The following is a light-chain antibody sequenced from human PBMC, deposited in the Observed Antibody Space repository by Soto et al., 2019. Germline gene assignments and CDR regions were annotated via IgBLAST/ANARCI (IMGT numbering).Light chain of an antibody. Sequence: DIHMTQSPSSLTAALGDRVTITFQASQDITNYLNWYLQKPGKAPKLLIYKASTLKSGVPSRFSGSGSGTEFTLTISSLQPDDFATYYCQQYYTYWHMFGQGTKVDI. J-gene: IGKJ1*01. CDR1: QDITNY. CDR2: KAS. CDR3: QQYYTYWHM. V-gene: IGKV1-5*03.